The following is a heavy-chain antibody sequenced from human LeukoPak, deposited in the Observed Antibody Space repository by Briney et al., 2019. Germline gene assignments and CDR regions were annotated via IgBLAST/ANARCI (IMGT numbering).Heavy chain of an antibody. CDR3: ARDARYGGNSIYYFDY. D-gene: IGHD4-23*01. Sequence: PGGSLRLSCEASGFTFSSYGMHWVRQAPGEGLDWVALISYDESNNYYADSVKGRFTISRDNSKNTLYLQMNSLRAEDTALYYCARDARYGGNSIYYFDYWGQGTLVTVSS. CDR2: ISYDESNN. J-gene: IGHJ4*02. V-gene: IGHV3-30*03. CDR1: GFTFSSYG.